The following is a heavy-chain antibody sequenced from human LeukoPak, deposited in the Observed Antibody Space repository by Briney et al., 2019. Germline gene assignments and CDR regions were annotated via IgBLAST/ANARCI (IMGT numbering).Heavy chain of an antibody. CDR2: ISAYNGNT. V-gene: IGHV1-18*01. J-gene: IGHJ4*02. Sequence: GASVKVSCKASGYTFTSYGISWVRQAPGQGLEWMGWISAYNGNTNYAQKFQGRVTMTTDTSTSTAHMELRSLRSDDTAVYYCARGDYYDSSGYFPGMNYWGQGTLVTVSS. CDR3: ARGDYYDSSGYFPGMNY. CDR1: GYTFTSYG. D-gene: IGHD3-22*01.